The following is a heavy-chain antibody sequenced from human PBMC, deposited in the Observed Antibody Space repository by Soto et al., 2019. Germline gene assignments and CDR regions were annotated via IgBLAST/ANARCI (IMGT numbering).Heavy chain of an antibody. V-gene: IGHV4-59*01. CDR3: ARGGWSLDY. D-gene: IGHD2-15*01. Sequence: SGSLSLTRTVSGGSIRNYYWSWFRKPTEKGLEGLGYIYYSGSTDYNPALKNGVTTSVDTSKKQFSLTLSFVTAADTAVYYCARGGWSLDYWGQGTLVTVSS. CDR1: GGSIRNYY. J-gene: IGHJ4*02. CDR2: IYYSGST.